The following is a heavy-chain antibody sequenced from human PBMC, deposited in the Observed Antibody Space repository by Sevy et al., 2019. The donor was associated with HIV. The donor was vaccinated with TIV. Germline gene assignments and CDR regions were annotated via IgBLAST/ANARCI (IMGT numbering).Heavy chain of an antibody. V-gene: IGHV1-69*04. CDR3: AREAAPYYYNPTTSFTHYFDY. CDR2: VIPMLDRI. J-gene: IGHJ4*02. Sequence: ASVKVSCKASGGTLSSYAMHWVRQAPGQGLEWMGSVIPMLDRINYAQKFQGRVTIGADKSTNTAYMELSSLRSEDTGIYYCAREAAPYYYNPTTSFTHYFDYWGQGTLVTVSS. D-gene: IGHD3-10*01. CDR1: GGTLSSYA.